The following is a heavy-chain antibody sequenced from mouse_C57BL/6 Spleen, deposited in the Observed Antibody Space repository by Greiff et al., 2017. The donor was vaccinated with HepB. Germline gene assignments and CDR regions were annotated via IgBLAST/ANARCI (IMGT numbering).Heavy chain of an antibody. V-gene: IGHV1-75*01. CDR1: GYTFTDYY. CDR2: IFPGSGST. CDR3: ARWGAYGSSYDYFDY. Sequence: QVQLKQSGPELVKPGASVKISCKASGYTFTDYYINWVKQRPGQGLEWIGWIFPGSGSTYYNEKFKGKATLTVDKSSSTAYMSLSSLTSEDSAVYFWARWGAYGSSYDYFDYWGQGTTLTVSS. J-gene: IGHJ2*01. D-gene: IGHD1-1*01.